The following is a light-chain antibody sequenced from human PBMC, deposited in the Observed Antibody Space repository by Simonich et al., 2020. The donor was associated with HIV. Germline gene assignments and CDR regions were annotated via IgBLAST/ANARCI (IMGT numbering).Light chain of an antibody. CDR3: QQRSNWWT. Sequence: EIVLTQSPATLSLSPGERATLSCRASQSVSSYLAWYQLKHGQAPRLLIYDASNRATGIPARFSGSGSGTDFTLTISSLEPEDFAVYYCQQRSNWWTFGQGTKVEIK. CDR2: DAS. V-gene: IGKV3-11*01. J-gene: IGKJ1*01. CDR1: QSVSSY.